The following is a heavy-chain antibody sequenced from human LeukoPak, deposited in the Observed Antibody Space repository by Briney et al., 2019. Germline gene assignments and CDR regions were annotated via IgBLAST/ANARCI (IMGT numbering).Heavy chain of an antibody. J-gene: IGHJ4*02. D-gene: IGHD6-13*01. CDR3: ARIMPRNRILDSSSWQYCFEN. CDR2: IDWDDDK. CDR1: GFSFSTSGMC. V-gene: IGHV2-70*11. Sequence: SGPALVKPTQTLTLTCTFSGFSFSTSGMCVSWIRQPPGKALEWLARIDWDDDKYYSTSLKTRLTISNDTSKIHVVLTMTNMDPVDTATYYCARIMPRNRILDSSSWQYCFENWGQGTLVTVSS.